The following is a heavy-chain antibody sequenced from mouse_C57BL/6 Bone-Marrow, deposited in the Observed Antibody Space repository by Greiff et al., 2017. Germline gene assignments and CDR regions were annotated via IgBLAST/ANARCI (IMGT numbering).Heavy chain of an antibody. Sequence: QVQLQQSGAELVMPGASVKLSCKASGYTFTSYWMHWVKQRPGQGLEWIGEIDPSDSYTNYNQKFKGKSTLTVDKSSSTAYMQLSSLTSEDSAVYYCATLYYGSSYAMDYWGQGTSVTVSS. CDR1: GYTFTSYW. D-gene: IGHD1-1*01. V-gene: IGHV1-69*01. CDR3: ATLYYGSSYAMDY. CDR2: IDPSDSYT. J-gene: IGHJ4*01.